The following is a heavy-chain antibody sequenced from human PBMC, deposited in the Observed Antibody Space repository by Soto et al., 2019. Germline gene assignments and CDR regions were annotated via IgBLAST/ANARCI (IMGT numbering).Heavy chain of an antibody. D-gene: IGHD4-17*01. Sequence: ASVKVSCKASGYAFTNYDINWVRQASGQGLEWMGWMNPNSGNTGYAQKFQGRVTMTRNASVTTAYMELNSLRAEDTAVYYCARVGWTSLTFFDYWGQGTLVTVSS. J-gene: IGHJ4*02. CDR3: ARVGWTSLTFFDY. CDR1: GYAFTNYD. V-gene: IGHV1-8*01. CDR2: MNPNSGNT.